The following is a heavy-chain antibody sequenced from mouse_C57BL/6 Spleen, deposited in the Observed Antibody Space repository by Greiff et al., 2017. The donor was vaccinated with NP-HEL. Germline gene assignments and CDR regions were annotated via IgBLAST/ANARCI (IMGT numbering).Heavy chain of an antibody. J-gene: IGHJ4*01. D-gene: IGHD2-5*01. Sequence: QVQLQQPGAELVKPGASVKLSCKASGYTFTSYWMHWVKQRPGQGLEWIGMIHPNSGSTNYNEKFKSKATLTVDKSSSTAYMQLNSLTSEDSAVYYCAREGLPYYSNYLYAMDYWGQGTSVTVSS. CDR2: IHPNSGST. CDR1: GYTFTSYW. CDR3: AREGLPYYSNYLYAMDY. V-gene: IGHV1-64*01.